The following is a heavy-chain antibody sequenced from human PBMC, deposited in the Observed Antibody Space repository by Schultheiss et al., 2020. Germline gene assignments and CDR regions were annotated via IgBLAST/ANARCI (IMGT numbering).Heavy chain of an antibody. Sequence: SQTLSLTCTVSGGSVSSGSYYWSWLRQPPGKGLEWIGYIYYSGSTNYNPSLKSRVTISVDTSKNQFSLKLSSVTAADTAVYYCARVNGGLEWGQGTLVTVSS. V-gene: IGHV4-61*01. CDR2: IYYSGST. CDR1: GGSVSSGSYY. CDR3: ARVNGGLE. D-gene: IGHD7-27*01. J-gene: IGHJ4*02.